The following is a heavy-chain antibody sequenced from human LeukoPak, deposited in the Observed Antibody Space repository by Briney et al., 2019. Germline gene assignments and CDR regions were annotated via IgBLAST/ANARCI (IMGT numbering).Heavy chain of an antibody. D-gene: IGHD1-14*01. Sequence: SETLSLTCTVSGYSISSGYYWGWIRQPPGKGLEWTGSIYHSGSTYYKPSLKSRVTISVDTSKNQFSLKLRSVTAADTAVYYCARVTSRLGWFDPWGQGTLVTVSS. CDR2: IYHSGST. J-gene: IGHJ5*02. CDR1: GYSISSGYY. V-gene: IGHV4-38-2*02. CDR3: ARVTSRLGWFDP.